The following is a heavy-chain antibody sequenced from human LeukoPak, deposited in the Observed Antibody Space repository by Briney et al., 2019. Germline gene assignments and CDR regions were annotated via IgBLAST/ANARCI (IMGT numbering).Heavy chain of an antibody. CDR1: GGSFSGYY. CDR3: AREITMVRGVTDY. V-gene: IGHV4-34*01. Sequence: PSETLSLTCAVYGGSFSGYYWSWIRQPPGKGLEWIGEINHSGSTNYNPSLKSRVTISVDTSKNQFSLKLSSVTAADTAVYYCAREITMVRGVTDYWGQGTLVTVSS. D-gene: IGHD3-10*01. J-gene: IGHJ4*02. CDR2: INHSGST.